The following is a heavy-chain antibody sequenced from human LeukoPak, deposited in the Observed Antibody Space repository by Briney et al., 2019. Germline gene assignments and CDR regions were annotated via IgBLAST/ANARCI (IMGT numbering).Heavy chain of an antibody. CDR2: INHSGIN. Sequence: SETLSLTCAFYGGSFSGYSLTWIRQPPGKGLEWVGEINHSGINHFNPSLKSRVTISADTSKKQVFLNLSSVTAADTAVYYCAKKKVDVMGNQYYYYYGLDVWGQGTTVTVSS. CDR1: GGSFSGYS. D-gene: IGHD3-16*01. CDR3: AKKKVDVMGNQYYYYYGLDV. J-gene: IGHJ6*02. V-gene: IGHV4-34*01.